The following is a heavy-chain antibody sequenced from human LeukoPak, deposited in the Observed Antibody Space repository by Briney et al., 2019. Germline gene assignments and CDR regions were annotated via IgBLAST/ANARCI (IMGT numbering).Heavy chain of an antibody. CDR2: IGTSSTTI. V-gene: IGHV3-48*01. J-gene: IGHJ6*03. CDR3: ARFAAGGSYYYYMDV. D-gene: IGHD6-25*01. Sequence: GGSLRLSCAASGFTFSSYTMNWVRQPPGKGLEWVSNIGTSSTTIYYADSVKGRFTISRDNAKNSLYLQMNSLRADDTAVYYCARFAAGGSYYYYMDVWGRGTTVTVSS. CDR1: GFTFSSYT.